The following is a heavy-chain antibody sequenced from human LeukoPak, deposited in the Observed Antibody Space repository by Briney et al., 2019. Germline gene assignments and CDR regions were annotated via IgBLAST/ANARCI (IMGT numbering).Heavy chain of an antibody. CDR1: GFTFSSYA. Sequence: GRSLRLSCAASGFTFSSYAMSWVRQAPGKGLEWVSTISGSGGSTYYADSVKGRFTISRDNAKNSLYLQMNSLRAEDTAVYYCARARSSSGWYHFGAFDIWGQGTMVTVSS. J-gene: IGHJ3*02. V-gene: IGHV3-23*01. D-gene: IGHD6-19*01. CDR3: ARARSSSGWYHFGAFDI. CDR2: ISGSGGST.